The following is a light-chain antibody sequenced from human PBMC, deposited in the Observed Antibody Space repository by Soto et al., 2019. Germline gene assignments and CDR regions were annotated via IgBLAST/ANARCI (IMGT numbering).Light chain of an antibody. CDR1: QSISNW. V-gene: IGKV1-5*01. CDR2: HAS. Sequence: DIQMTQSPSTLPASVGDRITITCRASQSISNWLAWSQQKPGTAPKVLIYHASNLQSGDPSVLSGSGSGTEFTLTFRSLQPDDFATYSCQQYNSYAVGQGTKVEIK. CDR3: QQYNSYA. J-gene: IGKJ1*01.